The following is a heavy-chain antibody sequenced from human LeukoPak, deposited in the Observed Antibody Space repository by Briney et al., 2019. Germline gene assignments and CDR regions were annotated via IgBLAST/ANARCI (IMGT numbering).Heavy chain of an antibody. CDR1: GFTFGDHY. CDR2: IRNKTYRYTT. V-gene: IGHV3-72*01. D-gene: IGHD6-6*01. CDR3: VRSEALHAFDI. Sequence: PGGSLRPSCAASGFTFGDHYMDWVRQAPGEGLEWVGRIRNKTYRYTTEYAASVKGRFTISRDDSQKSLYLQMNSLKTEDTAVYYCVRSEALHAFDIWGQGTMVTVSS. J-gene: IGHJ3*02.